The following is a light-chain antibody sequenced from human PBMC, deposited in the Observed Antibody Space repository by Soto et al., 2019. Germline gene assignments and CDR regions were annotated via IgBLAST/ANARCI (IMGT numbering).Light chain of an antibody. CDR1: QSVSSSY. J-gene: IGKJ1*01. V-gene: IGKV3-20*01. Sequence: EVRFTQAPVTLSLSPGERATFSCRASQSVSSSYLAWYQQKPGQAPRLLIYGASSRATGIPDRFSGSGSGTDFTLTISMLEPDDFAVYYCQQYGSSGTFGQGTKVDIK. CDR2: GAS. CDR3: QQYGSSGT.